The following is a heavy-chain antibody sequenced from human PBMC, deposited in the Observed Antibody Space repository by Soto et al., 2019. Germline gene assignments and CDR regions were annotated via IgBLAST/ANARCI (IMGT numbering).Heavy chain of an antibody. J-gene: IGHJ4*02. Sequence: QVQLVQSGAEVKKPGASVKVSCEASGYTFTAYYIHWVRQAPGQGLEWMGWINPNSGGTNNAQKFQGRVTMTRDTSISTAYMELSILRYDDTAVYYCARKTDGSGTHPRAFYFDLWGQGTLVTLSS. CDR2: INPNSGGT. CDR1: GYTFTAYY. D-gene: IGHD3-10*01. V-gene: IGHV1-2*02. CDR3: ARKTDGSGTHPRAFYFDL.